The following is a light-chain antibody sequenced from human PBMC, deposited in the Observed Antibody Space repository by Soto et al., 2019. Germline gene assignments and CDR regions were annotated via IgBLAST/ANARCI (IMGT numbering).Light chain of an antibody. CDR2: WAS. CDR3: QQYYNWPPIT. CDR1: HIVXXRSNNKNY. J-gene: IGKJ5*01. Sequence: DIFMTHSPYSLAVSLGXMXXIXXNSXHIVXXRSNNKNYLAWYQQKPGQPPKLLIYWASTRESGVPDRFSGSGSGTEFTLTISSLQSEDFAVYYCQQYYNWPPITFGQGTRLEIK. V-gene: IGKV4-1*01.